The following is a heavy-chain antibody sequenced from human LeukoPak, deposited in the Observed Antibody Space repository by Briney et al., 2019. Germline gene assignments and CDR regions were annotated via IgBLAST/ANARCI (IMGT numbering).Heavy chain of an antibody. CDR1: GFTFSSYG. D-gene: IGHD6-19*01. J-gene: IGHJ4*02. Sequence: PGRSLRLSCAASGFTFSSYGMHWVRQAPGKGLEWVSVIYSGGSTYYADSVKGRFTISRDNSKNTLYLQMNRLRGEDTAVYYCARVPYSSGWYFDYWGQGTLVTVSS. CDR3: ARVPYSSGWYFDY. V-gene: IGHV3-53*01. CDR2: IYSGGST.